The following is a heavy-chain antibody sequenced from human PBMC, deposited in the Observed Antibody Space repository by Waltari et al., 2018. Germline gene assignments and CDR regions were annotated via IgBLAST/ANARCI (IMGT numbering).Heavy chain of an antibody. D-gene: IGHD3-3*01. CDR2: INHSGST. CDR1: GGSFSGYY. CDR3: ARGPRLRFLEWLLYRYGPPALGMDV. Sequence: QVQLQQWGAGLLKPSETLSLTCTVYGGSFSGYYWSWIRQPPGKGLEWSGEINHSGSTNYNPSLKSRVTISVETSKNQFSLKLSSVTAADTAVYYCARGPRLRFLEWLLYRYGPPALGMDVWGQGTTVTVSS. V-gene: IGHV4-34*01. J-gene: IGHJ6*02.